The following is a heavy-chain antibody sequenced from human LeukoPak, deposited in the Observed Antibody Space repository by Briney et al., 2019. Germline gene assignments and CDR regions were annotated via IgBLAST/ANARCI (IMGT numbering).Heavy chain of an antibody. CDR2: IRYDGSNK. J-gene: IGHJ1*01. CDR1: GFTFSSYG. CDR3: AKDMGSYASVFQH. Sequence: GGSLRLSCAASGFTFSSYGMHWVRQAPGKGLEWVAFIRYDGSNKYYADSVKGRFTISRDNSKNTLYLQMNSLRAEDTAVYYCAKDMGSYASVFQHWGQGTLVTVSS. D-gene: IGHD1-26*01. V-gene: IGHV3-30*02.